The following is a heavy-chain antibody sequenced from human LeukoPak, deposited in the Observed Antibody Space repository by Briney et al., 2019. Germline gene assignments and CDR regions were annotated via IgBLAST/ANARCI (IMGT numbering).Heavy chain of an antibody. CDR2: INHSGST. CDR1: GGSFSGYY. V-gene: IGHV4-34*01. J-gene: IGHJ4*02. Sequence: PSETLSLTCAVYGGSFSGYYWSWIRQPPGKGLEWIGEINHSGSTNYNPSLKSRVTISVDTSKNQFSLKLSSVTAADTAVYYCARHGTTVTTWYYFDYWGQGTLVTVSS. D-gene: IGHD4-17*01. CDR3: ARHGTTVTTWYYFDY.